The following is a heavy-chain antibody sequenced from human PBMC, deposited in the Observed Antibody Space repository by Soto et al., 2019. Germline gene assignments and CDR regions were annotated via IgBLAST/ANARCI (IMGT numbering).Heavy chain of an antibody. J-gene: IGHJ6*02. Sequence: PSETLSLTCTASGGPISSYYWSWIRHPPGKGLEWIGYIYYSGSTNYNPSLKSRVTISVDTSKNQFSLKLSSVTVADTAVHFCARDRYCSGGSCSGMDVWGQGTTATVSS. D-gene: IGHD2-15*01. CDR3: ARDRYCSGGSCSGMDV. CDR1: GGPISSYY. CDR2: IYYSGST. V-gene: IGHV4-59*01.